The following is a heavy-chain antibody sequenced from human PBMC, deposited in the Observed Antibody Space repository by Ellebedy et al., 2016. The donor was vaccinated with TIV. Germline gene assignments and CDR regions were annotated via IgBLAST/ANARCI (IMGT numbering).Heavy chain of an antibody. J-gene: IGHJ6*02. D-gene: IGHD4-17*01. CDR1: GYTFTSYG. CDR3: ASQVTTGPYYFYGMDV. CDR2: NSAYNGNT. Sequence: AASVKVSCKASGYTFTSYGITWVRQAPGQGLEWMGWNSAYNGNTNYAQNLQGRVTMTTDTSTSTAYMELRSLRSDDTAVYYCASQVTTGPYYFYGMDVWGQGTTVTVSS. V-gene: IGHV1-18*04.